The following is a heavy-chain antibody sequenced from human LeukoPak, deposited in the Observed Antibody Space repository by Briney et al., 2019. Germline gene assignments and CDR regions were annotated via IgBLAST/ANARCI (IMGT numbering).Heavy chain of an antibody. CDR1: GYSISSGYY. CDR3: ARLPGIAVAAYSYYMDV. V-gene: IGHV4-38-2*02. Sequence: KPSETLSLTCTVSGYSISSGYYWGWIRQPPGKGLEWIGRIYHSGSTYHNPSPKSRVTISGDMSKNQFSLKVSSVTAADTAVYYCARLPGIAVAAYSYYMDVWGKGTTVTVSS. J-gene: IGHJ6*03. D-gene: IGHD6-19*01. CDR2: IYHSGST.